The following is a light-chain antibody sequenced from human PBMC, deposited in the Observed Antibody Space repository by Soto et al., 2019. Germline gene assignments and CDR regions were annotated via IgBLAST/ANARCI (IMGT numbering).Light chain of an antibody. CDR1: QSVPRSY. J-gene: IGKJ5*01. V-gene: IGKV3-20*01. CDR3: QQYGSSIT. CDR2: GTS. Sequence: VFTQSPATLSFSPGGRATLSCRASQSVPRSYLAWYQQKPGQAPRLLIYGTSSRATGIPDRFSGSGSGTDFTLTISRLEPEDFAVFYCQQYGSSITFGQGTRLEI.